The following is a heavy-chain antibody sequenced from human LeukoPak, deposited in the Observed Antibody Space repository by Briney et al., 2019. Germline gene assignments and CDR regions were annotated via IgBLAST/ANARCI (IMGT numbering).Heavy chain of an antibody. CDR3: ARSQGALNY. D-gene: IGHD1-26*01. CDR1: GFTFSSYW. CDR2: INSDGSSR. J-gene: IGHJ4*02. V-gene: IGHV3-74*01. Sequence: QPGVSLTLSCAASGFTFSSYWMHWVRQAPGKRLVWVSRINSDGSSRSYADSVKGRFTISRDNAKNTLYLQMNSLRAEDTAVYYCARSQGALNYWGQGTLVTVSS.